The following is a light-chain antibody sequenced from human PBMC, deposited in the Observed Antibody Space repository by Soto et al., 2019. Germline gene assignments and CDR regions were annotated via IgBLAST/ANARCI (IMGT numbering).Light chain of an antibody. Sequence: DIVMTQSPDSLAVSLGERATINCKSSQSVLYSSNNKNYLAWYQQKPGQPPKLLIYWASTRESGVPDRFRGSGSGTDFTLTISSLQAEDVAVYYCQQYYDTPWTFGQGTKVEFK. CDR2: WAS. V-gene: IGKV4-1*01. CDR1: QSVLYSSNNKNY. J-gene: IGKJ1*01. CDR3: QQYYDTPWT.